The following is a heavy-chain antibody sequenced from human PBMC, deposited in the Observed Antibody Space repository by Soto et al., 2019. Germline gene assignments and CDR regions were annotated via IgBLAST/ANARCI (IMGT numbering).Heavy chain of an antibody. CDR1: GFTFSSYA. V-gene: IGHV3-30-3*01. CDR3: ARSTATKEYYFDY. J-gene: IGHJ4*02. CDR2: ISYDGSNK. D-gene: IGHD2-21*02. Sequence: PGGSLRLSCAASGFTFSSYAMHWVRQAPGKWLEWVAVISYDGSNKYYADSVKGRFTISRDNSKNTLYLQMNSLRAEDTAVYYCARSTATKEYYFDYWGQGTLVTVSS.